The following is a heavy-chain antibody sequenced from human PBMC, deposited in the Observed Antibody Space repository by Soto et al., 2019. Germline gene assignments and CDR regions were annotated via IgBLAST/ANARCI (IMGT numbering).Heavy chain of an antibody. D-gene: IGHD3-10*01. V-gene: IGHV1-18*01. CDR3: ARDLGHYYSSGSYYYYYYGMDV. CDR1: GYTFTSYG. J-gene: IGHJ6*02. Sequence: ASVKVSCKASGYTFTSYGISWVRQAPGQGLEWMGWISAYNGNTNYAQKLQGRVTMTTDTSTSTAYMELRSLRSDDTAVYYCARDLGHYYSSGSYYYYYYGMDVWGQGTTVTVSS. CDR2: ISAYNGNT.